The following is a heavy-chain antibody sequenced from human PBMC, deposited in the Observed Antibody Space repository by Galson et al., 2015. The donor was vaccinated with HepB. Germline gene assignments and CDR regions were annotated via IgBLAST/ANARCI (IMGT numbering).Heavy chain of an antibody. CDR3: ARRAPPLAGGTIFGVVNPFAFDI. CDR2: IYYSGST. Sequence: SETLSLTCTVSRGSISSYYWSWIRQPPGKGLEWIGYIYYSGSTNYNPSLKSRVTISVGTSKNQFSLKLSSVTAADTAVYYCARRAPPLAGGTIFGVVNPFAFDIWGQGTMVTVSS. CDR1: RGSISSYY. D-gene: IGHD3-3*01. J-gene: IGHJ3*02. V-gene: IGHV4-59*08.